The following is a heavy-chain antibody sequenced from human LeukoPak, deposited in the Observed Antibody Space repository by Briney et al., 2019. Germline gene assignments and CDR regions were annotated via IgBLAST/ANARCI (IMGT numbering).Heavy chain of an antibody. J-gene: IGHJ4*02. CDR2: INSDGSST. V-gene: IGHV3-74*01. CDR1: GFTFDDYG. CDR3: ARDAHYYDSSGYYSAPHFDY. D-gene: IGHD3-22*01. Sequence: PGGSLRLSCAASGFTFDDYGMSWVRQAPGEGLVWVSRINSDGSSTSYADSVKGRFTISRDNAKNTLYLQMNSLRAEDTAVYYCARDAHYYDSSGYYSAPHFDYWGQGTLVTVSS.